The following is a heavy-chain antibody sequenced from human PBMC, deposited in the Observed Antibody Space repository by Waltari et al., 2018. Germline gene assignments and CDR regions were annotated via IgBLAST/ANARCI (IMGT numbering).Heavy chain of an antibody. CDR3: ASGGTYDSSGYYYLPYYYYGMDV. J-gene: IGHJ6*02. V-gene: IGHV1-69*10. Sequence: QVQLVQSGAEVKKPGSSVKVSCKASGGTFSSYAISWVRQAPGQGVEWMGGLIPILGIANEAKKFQGRGTITADKSTSTAYMELSSLRSEDTAVYYCASGGTYDSSGYYYLPYYYYGMDVWGQGTTVTVSS. CDR2: LIPILGIA. CDR1: GGTFSSYA. D-gene: IGHD3-22*01.